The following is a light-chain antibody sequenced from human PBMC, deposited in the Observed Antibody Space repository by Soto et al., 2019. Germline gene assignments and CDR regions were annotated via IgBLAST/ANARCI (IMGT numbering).Light chain of an antibody. Sequence: DIQMTQSPSTLSASVGDRVTITCRASQTISTLFAWYEQRPGKAPNLLIYKASSLESGVPSRFSGSGSGTEFTLTISSLQPDDFAGYFCQQYSTYAWTFGEGTKVVVK. J-gene: IGKJ1*01. CDR2: KAS. CDR3: QQYSTYAWT. V-gene: IGKV1-5*03. CDR1: QTISTL.